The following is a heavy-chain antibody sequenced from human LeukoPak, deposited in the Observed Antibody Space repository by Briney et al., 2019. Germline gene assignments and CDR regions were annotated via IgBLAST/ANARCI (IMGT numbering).Heavy chain of an antibody. CDR2: IYTSGST. CDR3: ARDLSPPTIVATITWFDP. V-gene: IGHV4-4*07. J-gene: IGHJ5*02. D-gene: IGHD5-12*01. CDR1: GGSISSYY. Sequence: SETLSLTCTVSGGSISSYYWSWIRQPAGKGLEWIGRIYTSGSTNYNPSLKSRVTMSVDTSKNQFSLKLSSVTAADTAVYYCARDLSPPTIVATITWFDPWGQGTLVTVSS.